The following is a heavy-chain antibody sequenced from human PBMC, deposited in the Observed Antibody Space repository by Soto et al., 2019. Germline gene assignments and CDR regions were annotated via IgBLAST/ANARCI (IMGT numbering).Heavy chain of an antibody. CDR2: ISGSSGGT. D-gene: IGHD3-16*02. CDR1: GFTFNSYA. V-gene: IGHV3-23*01. CDR3: ANDVKSGDYFWGSYLGAAFDI. Sequence: GGSLRLSCAASGFTFNSYAMSWVRQAPGKGLEWVSGISGSSGGTYYADSVKGRFTISRDNSKNTLYLQMNSLRVEDTAVYYCANDVKSGDYFWGSYLGAAFDIWGQGTMVTVSS. J-gene: IGHJ3*02.